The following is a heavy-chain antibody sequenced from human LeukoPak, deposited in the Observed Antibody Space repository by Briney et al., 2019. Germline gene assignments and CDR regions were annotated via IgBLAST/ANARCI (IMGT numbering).Heavy chain of an antibody. Sequence: SETLSLTCTVSGYSISSGYYWGWIRQPPGKGLEWIGSIYHSGSTYYNPSLKSRVTISVDASKNQFSLKLSSVTAADTAVYYCAKSWYYYDSSGYSTYYYYYYYMDVWGKGTTVTVSS. V-gene: IGHV4-38-2*02. CDR1: GYSISSGYY. J-gene: IGHJ6*03. CDR3: AKSWYYYDSSGYSTYYYYYYYMDV. D-gene: IGHD3-22*01. CDR2: IYHSGST.